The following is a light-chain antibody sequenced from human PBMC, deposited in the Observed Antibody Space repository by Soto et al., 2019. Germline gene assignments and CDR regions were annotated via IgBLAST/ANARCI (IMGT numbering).Light chain of an antibody. CDR3: QQYNTWRSIT. Sequence: EIVMTQSPATLSVSPGERATLSCRASQSVSSNFAWYQQKPGQAPRLLIIGASTRATGIPARFSGSGSGTDITLTISSLQSEDFAVYYCQQYNTWRSITFGQGTRLEIK. V-gene: IGKV3D-15*01. J-gene: IGKJ5*01. CDR1: QSVSSN. CDR2: GAS.